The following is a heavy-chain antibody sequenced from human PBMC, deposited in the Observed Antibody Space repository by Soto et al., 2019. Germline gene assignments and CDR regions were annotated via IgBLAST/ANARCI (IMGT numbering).Heavy chain of an antibody. Sequence: QVQLQESGPGLVKPSETLSLTCTVSGGSISTYYWSWIRQSPGKGLEWIGYIYYSGSTKYNPSLESRLTISKYASKDQLFLRLSSVTAADPAVYYCARGGLVASLYWYFDVWGRGSLVTVSS. CDR2: IYYSGST. J-gene: IGHJ2*01. CDR3: ARGGLVASLYWYFDV. V-gene: IGHV4-59*08. D-gene: IGHD5-12*01. CDR1: GGSISTYY.